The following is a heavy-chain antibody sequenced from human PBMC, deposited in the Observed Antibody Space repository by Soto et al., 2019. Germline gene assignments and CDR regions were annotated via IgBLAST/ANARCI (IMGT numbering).Heavy chain of an antibody. D-gene: IGHD2-15*01. Sequence: DVQLLDSGGGLVQPGGSLRLSCAASGYIFSNYVMSWCRQTPGKGLEWVSGISGRGDNTYYADSVKGRFTVSRDNSNNTRYLQMDSLRAEDTAVYYCAKTPLRVGPIDYWGQGTLVTVSS. CDR1: GYIFSNYV. CDR2: ISGRGDNT. V-gene: IGHV3-23*01. J-gene: IGHJ4*02. CDR3: AKTPLRVGPIDY.